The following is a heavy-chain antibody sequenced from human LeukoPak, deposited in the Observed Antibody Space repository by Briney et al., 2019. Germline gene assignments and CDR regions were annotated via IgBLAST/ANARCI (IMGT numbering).Heavy chain of an antibody. CDR3: ARGYSGYDSSWFDP. CDR2: INHSGST. Sequence: SETLSLTCTVSGGSISSYYWSWIRQPPGKGLEWIGEINHSGSTNYNPSLKSRVTISVDTSKNQFSLKLSSVTAADTAVYYCARGYSGYDSSWFDPWGQGTLVTVSS. J-gene: IGHJ5*02. CDR1: GGSISSYY. V-gene: IGHV4-34*01. D-gene: IGHD5-12*01.